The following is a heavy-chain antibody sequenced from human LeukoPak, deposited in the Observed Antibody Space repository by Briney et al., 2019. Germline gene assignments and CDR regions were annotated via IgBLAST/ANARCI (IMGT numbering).Heavy chain of an antibody. CDR1: GYTFTSYG. D-gene: IGHD6-19*01. CDR2: ISANNANR. Sequence: ASVKVSCKASGYTFTSYGISWVRQAPGQGLEWMGWISANNANRNYAQNLQGRVTMTTDTSTSTAYMELRSLRSDDTAVYYCARKMGSSSGWHQVFDYWGQGTLVTVSS. J-gene: IGHJ4*02. V-gene: IGHV1-18*01. CDR3: ARKMGSSSGWHQVFDY.